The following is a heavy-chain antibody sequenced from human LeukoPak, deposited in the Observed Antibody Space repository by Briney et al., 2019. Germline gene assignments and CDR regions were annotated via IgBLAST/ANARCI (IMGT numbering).Heavy chain of an antibody. V-gene: IGHV1-18*01. J-gene: IGHJ4*02. CDR2: ISAYNGST. D-gene: IGHD3-22*01. CDR1: GYTFTSYG. CDR3: ARDLYYYDSSGYLDY. Sequence: ASVKVSCKASGYTFTSYGISWVRQAPGQGLEWMGWISAYNGSTNYAQKLQGRVTMARDTSTSTVYMELSSLRSEDTAVYYCARDLYYYDSSGYLDYWGQGTLVTVSS.